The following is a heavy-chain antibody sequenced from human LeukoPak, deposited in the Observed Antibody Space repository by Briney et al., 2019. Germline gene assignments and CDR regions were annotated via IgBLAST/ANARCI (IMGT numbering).Heavy chain of an antibody. CDR1: GFTFSSYW. D-gene: IGHD3-3*01. J-gene: IGHJ4*02. V-gene: IGHV3-7*01. CDR2: IKQDGSEK. Sequence: GGSLRLSCAASGFTFSSYWMSWVRQAPGKGLEWVANIKQDGSEKYYVDSAKGRFTISRDNAKNSLYLQMNSLRAEDTAVYYCARGITIFGVVDSFDYWGQGTLVTVSS. CDR3: ARGITIFGVVDSFDY.